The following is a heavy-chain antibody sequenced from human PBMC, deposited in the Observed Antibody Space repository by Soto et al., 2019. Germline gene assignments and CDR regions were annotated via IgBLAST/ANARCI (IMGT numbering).Heavy chain of an antibody. Sequence: RGSLRLSCAASGFTFSSYAMSWVRQAPGKGLEWVSAISGSGGSTYYADSVKGRFTISRDNSKNTLYLQMNSLRAEDTAVYYCAKADFWARTRKTWGFDPWGQETRVTVSS. V-gene: IGHV3-23*01. CDR2: ISGSGGST. D-gene: IGHD3-3*01. J-gene: IGHJ5*02. CDR3: AKADFWARTRKTWGFDP. CDR1: GFTFSSYA.